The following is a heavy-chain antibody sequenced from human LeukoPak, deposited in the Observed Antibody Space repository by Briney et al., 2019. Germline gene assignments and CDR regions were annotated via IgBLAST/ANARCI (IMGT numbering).Heavy chain of an antibody. D-gene: IGHD3-22*01. CDR1: GFTFSSYV. J-gene: IGHJ4*02. Sequence: PGGSLRLSCAASGFTFSSYVMSWVRQAPGKGLEWVSAISGSGGSTYYADSVKGRFTISRDNSKNTLYLQMNSLRAEDTAVYYCAKDPRGGYYYDSSAYDYWGQGTLVTVSS. CDR2: ISGSGGST. CDR3: AKDPRGGYYYDSSAYDY. V-gene: IGHV3-23*01.